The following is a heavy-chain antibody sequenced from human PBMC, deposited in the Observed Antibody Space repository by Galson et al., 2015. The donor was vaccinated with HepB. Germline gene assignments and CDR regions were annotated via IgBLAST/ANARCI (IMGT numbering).Heavy chain of an antibody. CDR3: ARDYYDRSSDY. CDR2: INTITGNP. J-gene: IGHJ4*02. V-gene: IGHV7-4-1*02. CDR1: GGTFSNYA. Sequence: SVKVSCKASGGTFSNYAISWLRQAPGQGLEWMGWINTITGNPTYAQVFTGRFVFSLDTSVSTAYLQISRLKAEDTAVYYCARDYYDRSSDYWGQGTLVTVSS. D-gene: IGHD3-22*01.